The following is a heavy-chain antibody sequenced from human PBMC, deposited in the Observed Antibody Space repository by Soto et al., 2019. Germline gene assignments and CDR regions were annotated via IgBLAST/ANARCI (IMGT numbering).Heavy chain of an antibody. J-gene: IGHJ4*02. CDR3: ARVALSGILPGGVDS. V-gene: IGHV1-69*18. Sequence: QVQLVQSGAEVKKPGSSVKVSCKASAGTFVNYAITWVRQAPGQGLELMGTITPRIGTTYNAQKFNGRVTFTADESTSTAFMELSGLRSQDTAVYYCARVALSGILPGGVDSWGQGTLVTVSS. CDR2: ITPRIGTT. CDR1: AGTFVNYA. D-gene: IGHD1-20*01.